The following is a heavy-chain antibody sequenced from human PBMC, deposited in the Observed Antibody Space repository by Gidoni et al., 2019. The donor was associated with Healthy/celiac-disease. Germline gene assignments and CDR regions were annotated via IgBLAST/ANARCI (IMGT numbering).Heavy chain of an antibody. J-gene: IGHJ6*02. CDR1: GGSISSGSYY. D-gene: IGHD2-15*01. V-gene: IGHV4-61*02. CDR3: ARGSGIVVVVAETDNYYYYGMDV. Sequence: QVQLPESGPGLVKPSQTLSLTCTVSGGSISSGSYYRSRTRQPAGKGLEWIGRIYTSGSTNDNPSLKSRVTISVYTSKNPFSLKLSSVTAADAAVYYCARGSGIVVVVAETDNYYYYGMDVWGQGTTVTVSS. CDR2: IYTSGST.